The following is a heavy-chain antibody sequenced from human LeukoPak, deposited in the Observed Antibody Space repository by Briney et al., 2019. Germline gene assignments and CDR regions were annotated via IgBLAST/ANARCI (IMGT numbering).Heavy chain of an antibody. J-gene: IGHJ4*02. Sequence: SETLSLTCTVSGGSISSYYWSWIRQPAGKGLEWIGRMYTSGSTNYNPSLKSRVTMSVDTSKNQFSLKLTSVTAADTAVYYCARRCSSTSCLHYWGQGTLVTVSS. CDR1: GGSISSYY. CDR2: MYTSGST. CDR3: ARRCSSTSCLHY. D-gene: IGHD2-2*01. V-gene: IGHV4-4*07.